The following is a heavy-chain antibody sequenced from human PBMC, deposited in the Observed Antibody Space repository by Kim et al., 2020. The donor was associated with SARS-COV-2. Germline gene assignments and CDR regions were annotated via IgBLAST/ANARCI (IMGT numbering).Heavy chain of an antibody. V-gene: IGHV1-69*01. J-gene: IGHJ6*02. Sequence: YAQKYQGRVTIPADESPSTAYMELSSLRAEDTAVYYCAGVRPSYYYGMDVWGQGTTVTVSS. CDR3: AGVRPSYYYGMDV.